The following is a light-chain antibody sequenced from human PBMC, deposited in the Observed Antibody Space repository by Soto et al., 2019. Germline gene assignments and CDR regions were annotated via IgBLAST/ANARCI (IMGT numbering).Light chain of an antibody. CDR2: AAS. J-gene: IGKJ1*01. CDR1: QGISRY. CDR3: QKYNSAPQT. V-gene: IGKV1-27*01. Sequence: DIQMTQSPSSLSASVGDRVTLTCRASQGISRYLAWYQQRPGKVPKLLIYAASTLQSGVPSRFSGSGSGTDFTLTISSLQPEDVATYYCQKYNSAPQTFGQGTKVEIK.